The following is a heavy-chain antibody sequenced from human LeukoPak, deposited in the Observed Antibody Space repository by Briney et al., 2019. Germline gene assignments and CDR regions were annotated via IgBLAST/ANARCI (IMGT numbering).Heavy chain of an antibody. CDR1: GGSISSGGYS. CDR2: IYYSGST. CDR3: ARTVTPAHSDY. J-gene: IGHJ4*02. V-gene: IGHV4-31*03. Sequence: NPSETLSLTCTVSGGSISSGGYSWSWIRQHPGKGLEWIGYIYYSGSTYYNPSLKSRVTISVDTSKNQFSLKLSSVTAADTTVYYCARTVTPAHSDYWGQGTLVTVSS. D-gene: IGHD4-17*01.